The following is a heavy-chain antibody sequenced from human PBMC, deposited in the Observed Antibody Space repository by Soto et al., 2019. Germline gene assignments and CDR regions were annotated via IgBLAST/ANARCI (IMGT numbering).Heavy chain of an antibody. CDR3: ATAFRAAAVNWFDP. D-gene: IGHD6-13*01. Sequence: ASVKVSCKASGFTFTSSAVQWVRQARGQRLEWIGWIVVGSGNTNYAQKFQERVTITRDMSTSTAYMELSSLRSEDTAVYYCATAFRAAAVNWFDPWGQGTLVTVSS. V-gene: IGHV1-58*01. CDR2: IVVGSGNT. J-gene: IGHJ5*02. CDR1: GFTFTSSA.